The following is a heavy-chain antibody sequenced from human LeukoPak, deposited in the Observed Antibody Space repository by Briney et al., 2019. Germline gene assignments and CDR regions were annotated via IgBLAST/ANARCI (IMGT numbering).Heavy chain of an antibody. V-gene: IGHV3-7*01. Sequence: GGSLRLSCAASGFTFSSYWMSWVRQAPGKGLEWVANIKQDGSEKYYVDSVKGRFTISRDNAKNSLYLQMNSLRAEDTAVYYCAKIGSSWYRETRPEYYFDYWGQGTLVTVSS. J-gene: IGHJ4*02. CDR1: GFTFSSYW. CDR2: IKQDGSEK. CDR3: AKIGSSWYRETRPEYYFDY. D-gene: IGHD6-13*01.